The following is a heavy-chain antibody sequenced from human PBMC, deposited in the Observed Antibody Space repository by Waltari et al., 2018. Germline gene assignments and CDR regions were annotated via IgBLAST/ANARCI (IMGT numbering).Heavy chain of an antibody. D-gene: IGHD2-2*01. CDR1: GGSISSYY. Sequence: QVQLQESGPGLVKPSETLSLTCTVSGGSISSYYWRWIRQPAGKGLEWIGRIYTSGSTNYNPSLKSRVTMSVDTSKNQFSLKLSSVTAADTAVYYCARSVVPAAINRADWFDPWGQGTLVTVSS. CDR2: IYTSGST. V-gene: IGHV4-4*07. CDR3: ARSVVPAAINRADWFDP. J-gene: IGHJ5*02.